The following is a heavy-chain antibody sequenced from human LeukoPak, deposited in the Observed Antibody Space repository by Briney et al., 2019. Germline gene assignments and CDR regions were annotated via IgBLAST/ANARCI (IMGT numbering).Heavy chain of an antibody. CDR1: GGSISSGGYY. CDR3: ARADYDYVWGSYRYYYFDY. J-gene: IGHJ4*02. V-gene: IGHV4-31*03. Sequence: SSETLSLTCTVSGGSISSGGYYWSWIRQHPGKGLEWIGYIYYSGSTYYNPSLKSRVTISVDTSKNQFSLKLSSVTAADTAVYYCARADYDYVWGSYRYYYFDYWGQGTLVTVSS. D-gene: IGHD3-16*02. CDR2: IYYSGST.